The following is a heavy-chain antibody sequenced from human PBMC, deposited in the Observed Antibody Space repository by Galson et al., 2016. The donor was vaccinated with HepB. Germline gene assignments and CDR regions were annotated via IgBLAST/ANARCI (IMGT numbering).Heavy chain of an antibody. CDR3: APREILSGYYVQ. J-gene: IGHJ4*02. CDR1: GGSISSSSYY. V-gene: IGHV4-39*01. D-gene: IGHD3-9*01. Sequence: SETLSLTCAVSGGSISSSSYYWDWIRQPPGKGLEWIGSVHYTRSTYYNPSLKSRVTISTDISTNQLSLNLSSVAAADTAMFYCAPREILSGYYVQWGQGALVTVSS. CDR2: VHYTRST.